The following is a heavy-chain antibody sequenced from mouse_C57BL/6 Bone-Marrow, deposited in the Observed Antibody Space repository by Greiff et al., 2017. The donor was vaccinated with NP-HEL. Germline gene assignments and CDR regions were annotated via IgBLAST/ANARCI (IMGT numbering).Heavy chain of an antibody. CDR3: ARLRSSSY. CDR1: GYTFTDYY. Sequence: EVQLQQSGPELVKPGASVQISCKASGYTFTDYYMNWVKQSHGKSLEWIGDINPNNGGTSYNQKFKGKATLTVDKSSSTAYRELRSLTSEDSAVYYCARLRSSSYWGQGTTLTVSS. J-gene: IGHJ2*01. CDR2: INPNNGGT. D-gene: IGHD1-1*01. V-gene: IGHV1-26*01.